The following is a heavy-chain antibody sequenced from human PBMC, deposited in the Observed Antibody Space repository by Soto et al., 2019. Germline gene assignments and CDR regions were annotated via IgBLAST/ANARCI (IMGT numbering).Heavy chain of an antibody. Sequence: GASVKVSCKASGYTFSSIGISWVRQAPGQGLEWMGWISPYKGNTHYAQGLQGRVTMTTDTSTSTAYMELSSLRSEDTAVYYCALTSSGWPIAEYFQHWGQGTLVTVSS. J-gene: IGHJ1*01. V-gene: IGHV1-18*01. CDR3: ALTSSGWPIAEYFQH. D-gene: IGHD6-19*01. CDR2: ISPYKGNT. CDR1: GYTFSSIG.